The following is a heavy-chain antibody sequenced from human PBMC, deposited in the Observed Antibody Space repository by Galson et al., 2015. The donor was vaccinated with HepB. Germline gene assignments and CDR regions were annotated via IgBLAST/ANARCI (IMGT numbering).Heavy chain of an antibody. J-gene: IGHJ4*02. D-gene: IGHD6-13*01. CDR1: GGSFSGYY. V-gene: IGHV4-34*01. CDR3: ARGEGAAAGTYDLDY. CDR2: INHSGST. Sequence: ETLSLTCAVYGGSFSGYYWSWIRQPPGKGLEWIGEINHSGSTNYNPSLKSRVTISVDTSKNQFSLKLSSVTAADTAVYYCARGEGAAAGTYDLDYWGQGTLVTVSS.